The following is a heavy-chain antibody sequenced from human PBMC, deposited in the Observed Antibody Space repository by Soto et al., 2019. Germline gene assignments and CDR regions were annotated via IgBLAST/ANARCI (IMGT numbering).Heavy chain of an antibody. Sequence: SETLSLTCTVSGGSISSGGYYWSWIRQHPGKGLEWIGYIYYSGSTYYNPSLKSRVTISVDTSKNQFSLKLSSVTAADTAVYNCARYPILVRLIYGMDVWGQGTTVTVSS. CDR3: ARYPILVRLIYGMDV. V-gene: IGHV4-31*03. CDR2: IYYSGST. D-gene: IGHD3-3*01. CDR1: GGSISSGGYY. J-gene: IGHJ6*02.